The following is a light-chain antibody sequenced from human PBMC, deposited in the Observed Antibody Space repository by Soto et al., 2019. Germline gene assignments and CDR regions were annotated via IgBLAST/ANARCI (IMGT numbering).Light chain of an antibody. CDR3: QQRNSYPIT. CDR1: QGISNY. J-gene: IGKJ5*01. Sequence: DIQLTQSPSLLSASVGDRVTITCRASQGISNYLAWYQQKPGKAPKLLIHSAFTLQSGVPSRFSGSGSATEFTLTISSLQPEDFATYYCQQRNSYPITFGQGTRLEIK. V-gene: IGKV1-9*01. CDR2: SAF.